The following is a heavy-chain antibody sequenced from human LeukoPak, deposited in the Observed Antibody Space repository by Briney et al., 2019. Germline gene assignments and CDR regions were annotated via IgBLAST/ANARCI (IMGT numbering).Heavy chain of an antibody. V-gene: IGHV1-69*10. Sequence: ASVKVSCKASGGTFSSYAISWVRQAPGQGLEWMGGIIPILGTANYAQKFQGRVTMTRDTSTGTVYMELSSLRSEDTAVYYCARATTVTTSYYYGMDVWGQGTTVTVSS. CDR2: IIPILGTA. J-gene: IGHJ6*02. D-gene: IGHD4-17*01. CDR3: ARATTVTTSYYYGMDV. CDR1: GGTFSSYA.